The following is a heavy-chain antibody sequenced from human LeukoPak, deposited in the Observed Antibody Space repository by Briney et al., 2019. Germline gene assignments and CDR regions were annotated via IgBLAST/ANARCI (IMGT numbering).Heavy chain of an antibody. CDR2: ISGSGGST. Sequence: GGSLRLSCAASGFTFSSYAMSWVRQAPEKGLEWVSAISGSGGSTYYADSVKGRFTISRDNSKNTLYLQMNSLRAEDTAVYYCAKGRFLEWLPHDAFDIWGQGTMVTVSS. D-gene: IGHD3-3*01. J-gene: IGHJ3*02. CDR1: GFTFSSYA. CDR3: AKGRFLEWLPHDAFDI. V-gene: IGHV3-23*01.